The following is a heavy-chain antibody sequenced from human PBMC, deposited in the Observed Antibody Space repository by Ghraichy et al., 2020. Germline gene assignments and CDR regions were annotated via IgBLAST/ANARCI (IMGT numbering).Heavy chain of an antibody. CDR3: ARDSKIVVLDAFDI. CDR1: GYTFTSYG. CDR2: ISAYNGNT. Sequence: ASVKVSCKASGYTFTSYGISWVRQAPGQGLEWMGWISAYNGNTNYAQKLQGRVTMTTDTSTSTAYMELRSLRSDDTAVYYCARDSKIVVLDAFDIWGQGTMVTVSS. D-gene: IGHD3-22*01. V-gene: IGHV1-18*01. J-gene: IGHJ3*02.